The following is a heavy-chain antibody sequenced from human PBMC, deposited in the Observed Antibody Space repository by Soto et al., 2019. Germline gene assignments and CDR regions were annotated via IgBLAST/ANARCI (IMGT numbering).Heavy chain of an antibody. CDR3: ARVEAAAGTGWFDP. CDR2: IYYGGST. J-gene: IGHJ5*02. Sequence: QVQLQESGPGLVKPSETLSLTCTVSGGSIRSYYWSWIRQPPWKGLEWIGYIYYGGSTNYNPSLKSRVTISVDTSKNQFSLKLSSVTAADTAVYYCARVEAAAGTGWFDPWGQGTLVTVSS. D-gene: IGHD6-13*01. CDR1: GGSIRSYY. V-gene: IGHV4-59*01.